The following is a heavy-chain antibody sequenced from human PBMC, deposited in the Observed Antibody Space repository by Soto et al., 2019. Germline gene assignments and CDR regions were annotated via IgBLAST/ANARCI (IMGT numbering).Heavy chain of an antibody. D-gene: IGHD3-3*01. Sequence: VKVSCRGSGYRFSIYSFSWVLQAHGQGLEWMGWISAYNGNTNYAQKLQGRVTMTTDTSTSTAYMELRSLRSDDTAVYYCARDGSRRLRFRFDPWGQGTLVTVSS. J-gene: IGHJ5*02. CDR3: ARDGSRRLRFRFDP. V-gene: IGHV1-18*01. CDR1: GYRFSIYS. CDR2: ISAYNGNT.